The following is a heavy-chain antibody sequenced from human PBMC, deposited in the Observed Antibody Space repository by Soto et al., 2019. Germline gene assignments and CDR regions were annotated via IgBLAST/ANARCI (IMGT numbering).Heavy chain of an antibody. V-gene: IGHV4-34*01. CDR1: GGSFSGYY. D-gene: IGHD6-19*01. CDR3: ARFSGSYYYAMDV. Sequence: SETLSLTCAVYGGSFSGYYWSWIRQPPGKGLEWIGEINHSGVTNYKPSLKRRVTVSVDTSKNQFSLQLKSVTAADTALYYCARFSGSYYYAMDVWGQGSTVTVSS. CDR2: INHSGVT. J-gene: IGHJ6*02.